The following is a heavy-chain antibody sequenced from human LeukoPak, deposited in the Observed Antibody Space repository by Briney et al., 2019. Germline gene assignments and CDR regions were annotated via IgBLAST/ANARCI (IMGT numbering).Heavy chain of an antibody. D-gene: IGHD2-15*01. V-gene: IGHV3-74*01. CDR2: INSDGSST. CDR3: ARGVVAVLDAFDI. CDR1: GFTFSSSA. J-gene: IGHJ3*02. Sequence: PGGSLRLSCAASGFTFSSSAMSWVRQAPGKGLEWVSRINSDGSSTSYADSVKGRFTISRDNAKNTLYLQMNSLRVEDTAVYYCARGVVAVLDAFDIWGQGTMVTVSS.